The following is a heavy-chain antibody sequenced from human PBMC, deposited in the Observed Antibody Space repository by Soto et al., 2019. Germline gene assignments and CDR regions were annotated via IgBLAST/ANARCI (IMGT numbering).Heavy chain of an antibody. J-gene: IGHJ4*02. D-gene: IGHD1-1*01. CDR1: GYTFTRYY. CDR2: INPSGGST. Sequence: QVQLVQSGAEVKKPGASVTVSCKASGYTFTRYYMQWVRQAPGQGLEWMGIINPSGGSTSYAQRFQGRVTMTTDTSTSTVYLDLSGLRSDDTAVYFCARGRPVGNSWDDGEIFHYWGQGTLFTVSS. CDR3: ARGRPVGNSWDDGEIFHY. V-gene: IGHV1-46*01.